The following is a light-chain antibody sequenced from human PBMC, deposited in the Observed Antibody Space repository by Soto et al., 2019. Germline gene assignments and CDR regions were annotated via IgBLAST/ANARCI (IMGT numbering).Light chain of an antibody. CDR1: SSDVGGYNY. CDR2: EVS. CDR3: SSYTSSSKG. Sequence: QSALTQPHSVSGSPGQSIPISCTGTSSDVGGYNYGSWYQQHPGKAPKLMIYEVSNRPSGVSNRFSGSKSGNTASLTISGLQAEDEADYYCSSYTSSSKGFGTGTKLTVL. J-gene: IGLJ1*01. V-gene: IGLV2-14*01.